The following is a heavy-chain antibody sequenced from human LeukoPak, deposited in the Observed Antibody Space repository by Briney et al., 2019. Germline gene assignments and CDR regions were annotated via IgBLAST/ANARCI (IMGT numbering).Heavy chain of an antibody. V-gene: IGHV5-51*01. CDR2: IYPGDSDT. Sequence: KIGESLKISCKGSGYSFTSYWIGWVRQMPGKGLEWMGTIYPGDSDTSYRPFFRGQVTISADKSISTAYLQWSSLKASDTAMYYCARSGSGSTEHPSWFDPWGQGTLVTVSS. CDR3: ARSGSGSTEHPSWFDP. D-gene: IGHD3-10*01. J-gene: IGHJ5*02. CDR1: GYSFTSYW.